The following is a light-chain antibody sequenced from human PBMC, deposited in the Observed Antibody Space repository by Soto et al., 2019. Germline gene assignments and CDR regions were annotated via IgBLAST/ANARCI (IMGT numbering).Light chain of an antibody. J-gene: IGKJ1*01. CDR1: QSIGSW. CDR2: DAS. V-gene: IGKV1-5*01. CDR3: QQYHSYLT. Sequence: DIQMTQSRSTLSASVGDRVTISCRASQSIGSWLAWYQQKPRQAPKLLIYDASRLQSGVPSRFSGSGSGTEFILTITRLQPDDFATYFCQQYHSYLTFGQGTKVDIK.